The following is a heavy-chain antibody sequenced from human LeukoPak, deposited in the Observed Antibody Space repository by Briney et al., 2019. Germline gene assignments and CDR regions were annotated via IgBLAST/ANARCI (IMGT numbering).Heavy chain of an antibody. CDR2: ISSSSSTI. V-gene: IGHV3-48*04. CDR1: GFTFSSYS. D-gene: IGHD6-19*01. CDR3: ARDRKSSGKDY. Sequence: GGSLRLSCAASGFTFSSYSMNWVRQAPGKGLEWVSYISSSSSTIYYADSVKGRFTFSRDNAKNSLYLQMNSPRAEDTAVYYCARDRKSSGKDYWGRGTLVTVSS. J-gene: IGHJ4*02.